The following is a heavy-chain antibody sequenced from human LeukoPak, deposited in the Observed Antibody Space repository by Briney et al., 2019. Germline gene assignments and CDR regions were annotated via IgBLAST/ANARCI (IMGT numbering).Heavy chain of an antibody. D-gene: IGHD3-22*01. J-gene: IGHJ5*02. Sequence: GGSLRLSCGASGFTFSSHVMTWVRQAPGKGLEWVAVISGSGGSTYYADSVKGRFTISRDNSKNMLYLQLNSLRAEDTAVCYCAKTLYDSSGYPRRWFDPWGQGTLVTVSS. V-gene: IGHV3-23*01. CDR1: GFTFSSHV. CDR2: ISGSGGST. CDR3: AKTLYDSSGYPRRWFDP.